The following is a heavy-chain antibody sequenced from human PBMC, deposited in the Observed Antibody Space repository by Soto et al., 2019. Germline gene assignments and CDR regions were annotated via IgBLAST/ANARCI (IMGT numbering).Heavy chain of an antibody. V-gene: IGHV3-7*03. CDR2: IKQDGSEK. Sequence: LRLSCAASGFTFSGYWMSWVRQAPGKGLEWVANIKQDGSEKYYVDSVKGRFTISRDNAKNSLYLQMSSLRAEDTAVYYCARVGSSSYDILTGYSHYYYYGMDVWGQGTTVTVSS. D-gene: IGHD3-9*01. CDR3: ARVGSSSYDILTGYSHYYYYGMDV. CDR1: GFTFSGYW. J-gene: IGHJ6*02.